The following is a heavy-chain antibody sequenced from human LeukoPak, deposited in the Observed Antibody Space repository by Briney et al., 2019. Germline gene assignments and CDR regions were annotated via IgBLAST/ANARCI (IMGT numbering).Heavy chain of an antibody. V-gene: IGHV4-59*01. D-gene: IGHD3-10*01. CDR3: ARESITMVRGAGWFDP. CDR1: GGSISSYY. CDR2: IYYSGST. Sequence: SQTLSLTCTVSGGSISSYYWSWIRQPPGKGLEWIGYIYYSGSTNYNPSLKSRVTISVGTSKNQFSLKLSSVTAADTAVYYCARESITMVRGAGWFDPWGQGTLVTVSS. J-gene: IGHJ5*02.